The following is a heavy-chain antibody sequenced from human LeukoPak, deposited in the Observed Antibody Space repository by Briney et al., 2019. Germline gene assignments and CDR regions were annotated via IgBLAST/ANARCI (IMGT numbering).Heavy chain of an antibody. D-gene: IGHD6-13*01. CDR2: ISSSGSTI. J-gene: IGHJ4*02. Sequence: PGGSLRLSCAASGFTFSSYEMNWVRQAPGKGLEWVSYISSSGSTIYYADSVKGRFTISRDNSKNTLYLQMNRLRAEDTAVYYCAKRGLAAALFRWGQGTLVTVSS. CDR1: GFTFSSYE. CDR3: AKRGLAAALFR. V-gene: IGHV3-48*03.